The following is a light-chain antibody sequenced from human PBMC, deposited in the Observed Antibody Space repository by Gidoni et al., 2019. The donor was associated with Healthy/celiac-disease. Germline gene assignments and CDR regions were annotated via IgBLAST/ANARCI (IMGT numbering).Light chain of an antibody. CDR3: QQSYSTLFT. Sequence: DIQMTQSPSSLPASVGDRVTITCRASQSISSYVNWYQQKPGKAPKLLIYAASSLQSGVPSMFSGSGSGKDFTLTISSLQPEDFATYYCQQSYSTLFTFGPGTKVDIK. CDR1: QSISSY. V-gene: IGKV1-39*01. CDR2: AAS. J-gene: IGKJ3*01.